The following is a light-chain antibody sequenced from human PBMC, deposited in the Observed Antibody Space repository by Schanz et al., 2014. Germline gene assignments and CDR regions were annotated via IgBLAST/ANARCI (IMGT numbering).Light chain of an antibody. J-gene: IGLJ3*02. Sequence: QSVLTQPPSASGTPGQRVTISCSGSSSNIGSNTVHWYRQLPGTAPKLLIYSNNQRPSGVPDRFSGSKSGTSASLAISGLQSEDEADYYCAAWDDSLSGRVFGGGTKLTVL. CDR2: SNN. V-gene: IGLV1-44*01. CDR1: SSNIGSNT. CDR3: AAWDDSLSGRV.